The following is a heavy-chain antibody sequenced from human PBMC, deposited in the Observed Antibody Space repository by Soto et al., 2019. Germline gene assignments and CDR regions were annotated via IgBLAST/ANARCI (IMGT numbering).Heavy chain of an antibody. D-gene: IGHD3-10*01. CDR3: ARGRGYYGSGSPYYFDY. J-gene: IGHJ4*02. V-gene: IGHV3-48*01. Sequence: ESGGGLVQPGGSLRLSCAASGFTFSSYSMNWVRQAPGKGLEWVSYISSSSSTIYYADSVKGRFTISRDNAKNSLYLQMNSLRAEDTAVYYCARGRGYYGSGSPYYFDYWGQGTLVTVSS. CDR2: ISSSSSTI. CDR1: GFTFSSYS.